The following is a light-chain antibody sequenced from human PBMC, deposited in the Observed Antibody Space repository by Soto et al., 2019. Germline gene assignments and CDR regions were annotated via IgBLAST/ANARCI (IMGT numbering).Light chain of an antibody. CDR3: QQYNNWPLT. CDR1: ESVKTN. Sequence: EIVITQSPATPSVSPGERTTLSCRSSESVKTNLAWYQQKPGQAPRLLIYGASTRATGIPARFSGSGSGTEFTLTISSLQSEDFAVYYCQQYNNWPLTFGGGTKVDI. CDR2: GAS. V-gene: IGKV3-15*01. J-gene: IGKJ4*01.